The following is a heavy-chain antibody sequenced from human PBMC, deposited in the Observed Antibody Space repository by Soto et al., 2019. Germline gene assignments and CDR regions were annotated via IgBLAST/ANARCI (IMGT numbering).Heavy chain of an antibody. CDR2: ISSDGRKK. Sequence: QVPLVESGGGVVQPGRSLRISCTASGFTFTDYSLHWVRQAPGNGLEWVALISSDGRKKYYADSVKGRFTISRDTSKNTLDLQRNSLRSEDTAVYYCTRVPGWYGKGIFDYWGQGTLVTVSS. D-gene: IGHD6-19*01. J-gene: IGHJ4*02. CDR3: TRVPGWYGKGIFDY. V-gene: IGHV3-30*04. CDR1: GFTFTDYS.